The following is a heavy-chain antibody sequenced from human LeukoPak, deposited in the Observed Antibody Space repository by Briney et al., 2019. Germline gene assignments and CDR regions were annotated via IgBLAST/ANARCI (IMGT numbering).Heavy chain of an antibody. Sequence: GGSLRLSCAASGVTVGNNYINWVRQAPGKGLEWVSLIYSGGSTHYADSVKGRFTISRDNSKNTLYLQMNSLRADDTAVYYCARDPPAVAANTYGWGQGTLVTVSS. CDR3: ARDPPAVAANTYG. CDR2: IYSGGST. CDR1: GVTVGNNY. D-gene: IGHD6-6*01. J-gene: IGHJ4*02. V-gene: IGHV3-66*01.